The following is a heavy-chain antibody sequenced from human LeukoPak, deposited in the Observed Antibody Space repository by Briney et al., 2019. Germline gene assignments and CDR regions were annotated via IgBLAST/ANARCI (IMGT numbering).Heavy chain of an antibody. CDR1: EFTFNSYS. CDR3: ARDPFYYDAAGSDDY. J-gene: IGHJ4*02. CDR2: ISSGSTYI. V-gene: IGHV3-21*01. D-gene: IGHD3-22*01. Sequence: PGGSLRLSCAASEFTFNSYSFNWIRQPPGGRLEWVSSISSGSTYIYYSDSVKGRFTVSRDNAKNSLFLQMNNLRAEDTAVYYSARDPFYYDAAGSDDYWGQGTLVTVSS.